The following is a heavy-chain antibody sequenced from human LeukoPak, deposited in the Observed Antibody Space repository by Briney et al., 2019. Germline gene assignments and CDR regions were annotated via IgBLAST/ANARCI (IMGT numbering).Heavy chain of an antibody. Sequence: GRSLRLSCAASGFTFSSYAMHWVRQAPGKGLEWVAVISYDGSNKYYADSVKGRFTISRDNSKNTLYLQMNSLRAEDTAVYYCASDTKQQWLDYFDYWGQGTLVTVSS. V-gene: IGHV3-30-3*01. CDR2: ISYDGSNK. D-gene: IGHD6-19*01. CDR3: ASDTKQQWLDYFDY. CDR1: GFTFSSYA. J-gene: IGHJ4*02.